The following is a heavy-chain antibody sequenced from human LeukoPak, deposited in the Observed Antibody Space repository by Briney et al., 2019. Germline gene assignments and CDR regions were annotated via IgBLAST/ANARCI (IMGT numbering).Heavy chain of an antibody. J-gene: IGHJ4*02. CDR1: GFTFSSYS. V-gene: IGHV3-21*01. Sequence: PGGSLRLSCAASGFTFSSYSMTWVRQAPGKGLEWVSSISSSSSYIYYADSVKGRFTISRDNAKNSLYLQMNSLRAEDTAVYYCAGEGVGYCSSTSCPFDYWGQGTLVTVSS. CDR3: AGEGVGYCSSTSCPFDY. CDR2: ISSSSSYI. D-gene: IGHD2-2*01.